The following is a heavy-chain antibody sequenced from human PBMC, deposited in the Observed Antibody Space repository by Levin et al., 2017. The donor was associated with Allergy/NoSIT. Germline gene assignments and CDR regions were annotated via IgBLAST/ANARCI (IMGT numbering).Heavy chain of an antibody. D-gene: IGHD2-21*01. CDR2: INQDGSQK. Sequence: GGSLRLSCADSGFTFNNYWMAWVRQVSGKGLEWVANINQDGSQKSYVDSVKVRFTISRDNAKNSLYLQMNNLRAEDTAMYYCARDPGYSAFDYWGQGTLVTVSS. CDR1: GFTFNNYW. J-gene: IGHJ4*02. V-gene: IGHV3-7*01. CDR3: ARDPGYSAFDY.